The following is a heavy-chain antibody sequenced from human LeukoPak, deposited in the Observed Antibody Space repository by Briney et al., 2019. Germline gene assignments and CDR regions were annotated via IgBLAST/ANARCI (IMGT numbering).Heavy chain of an antibody. Sequence: SVKVSCKASGGTFSSYAISWVRQAPGQGLEWMGGIIPMLGTSDHAQRFQGRLTITADESTSTAYMELSSLRSEDTAIYYCARSRVRGLIILAFDYWGQGTLVTVSS. CDR1: GGTFSSYA. CDR2: IIPMLGTS. J-gene: IGHJ4*02. CDR3: ARSRVRGLIILAFDY. D-gene: IGHD3-10*01. V-gene: IGHV1-69*13.